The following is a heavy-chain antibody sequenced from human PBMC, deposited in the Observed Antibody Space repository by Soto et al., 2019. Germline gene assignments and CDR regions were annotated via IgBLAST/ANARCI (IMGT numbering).Heavy chain of an antibody. CDR1: GGSFSGYY. J-gene: IGHJ4*02. CDR3: ARRFPAGYGDYDY. CDR2: INHSGST. Sequence: SETLSLTCAVYGGSFSGYYWSWIRQPPGKGLEWIGEINHSGSTNYNPSLKSRVTISVDTSKNQFSLKLSSVTAADTAVYYCARRFPAGYGDYDYWGQGTLVTVSS. D-gene: IGHD4-17*01. V-gene: IGHV4-34*01.